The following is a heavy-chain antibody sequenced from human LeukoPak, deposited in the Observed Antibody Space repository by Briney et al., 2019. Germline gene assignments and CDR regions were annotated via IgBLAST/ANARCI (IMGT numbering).Heavy chain of an antibody. CDR3: AREIFGSGSYPYF. V-gene: IGHV3-33*01. J-gene: IGHJ4*02. CDR2: IWHDGSHK. D-gene: IGHD3-10*01. CDR1: GFAFNTYA. Sequence: GRSLRLSCAASGFAFNTYAMHWVRQAPGQGLELVALIWHDGSHKFYSNSVRGQFTISRDNSKNTVSLQMNNLRPEDTAVYYCAREIFGSGSYPYFWGQGTLVTVSS.